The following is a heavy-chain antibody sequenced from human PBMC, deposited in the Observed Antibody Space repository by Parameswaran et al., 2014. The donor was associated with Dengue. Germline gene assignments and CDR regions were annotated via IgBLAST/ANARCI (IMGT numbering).Heavy chain of an antibody. CDR2: INTNTGNP. CDR3: ARPPPYLRFWSDPIGGYYYYYMDV. V-gene: IGHV7-4-1*02. D-gene: IGHD3-3*01. J-gene: IGHJ6*03. Sequence: WVRQAPGQGLEWMGWINTNTGNPTYAQGFTGRFVFSLDTSVSTAYLQISSLKAEDTAVYYCARPPPYLRFWSDPIGGYYYYYMDVWGKGTTVTVSS.